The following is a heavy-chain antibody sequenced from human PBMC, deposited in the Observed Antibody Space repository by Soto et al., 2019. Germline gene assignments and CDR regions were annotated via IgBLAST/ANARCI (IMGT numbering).Heavy chain of an antibody. V-gene: IGHV3-21*01. J-gene: IGHJ4*02. D-gene: IGHD2-15*01. CDR1: GFTFSSYS. CDR2: ISSSSSYI. CDR3: ARGWYCSGGICYPPYYFDY. Sequence: PGGSLRLSCAASGFTFSSYSMNWVRQAPGKGLEWVSSISSSSSYIYYADSVKGRFTISRDNAKNSLYLQMNSLRAEDTAVYYCARGWYCSGGICYPPYYFDYWGQGTLVTVSS.